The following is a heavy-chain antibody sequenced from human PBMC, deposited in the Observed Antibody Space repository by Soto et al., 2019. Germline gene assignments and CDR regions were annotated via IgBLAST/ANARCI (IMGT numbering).Heavy chain of an antibody. CDR3: ARGGDCSSTSCYTWAYYYGMDV. V-gene: IGHV4-30-4*01. Sequence: PSETLSLTCTVSGGSISSGDYYWSWIRQPPGKGLEWIGYIYYSGSTYYNPSLKSRVTISVDTSKNQFSLKLSSVTAADTAVYYCARGGDCSSTSCYTWAYYYGMDVWGQGTTVTVSS. D-gene: IGHD2-2*02. CDR1: GGSISSGDYY. J-gene: IGHJ6*02. CDR2: IYYSGST.